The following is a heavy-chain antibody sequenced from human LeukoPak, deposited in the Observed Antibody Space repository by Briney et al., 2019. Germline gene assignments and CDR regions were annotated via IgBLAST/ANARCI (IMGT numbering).Heavy chain of an antibody. V-gene: IGHV3-48*04. J-gene: IGHJ6*02. Sequence: PGGSLRLSCEASGFTFNTYSMNWVRQAPGKGLEWVSYISSTSTTIYYADSVKGRFTISRDNAKNSLYLQMNSLRAEDTAVYYCARGYYYGLDVWGQGITVTVSS. CDR3: ARGYYYGLDV. CDR1: GFTFNTYS. CDR2: ISSTSTTI.